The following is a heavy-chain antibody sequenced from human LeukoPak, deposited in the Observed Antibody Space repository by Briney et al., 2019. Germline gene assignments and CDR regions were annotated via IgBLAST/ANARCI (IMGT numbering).Heavy chain of an antibody. V-gene: IGHV4-4*07. D-gene: IGHD3-16*01. J-gene: IGHJ4*02. CDR1: GGSISSYY. CDR2: IYTSGST. CDR3: ASTGGIHFDY. Sequence: DPSETLSLTCTVSGGSISSYYWSWIRQPAGKGLEWIGRIYTSGSTNYNPSLKSRVTISVDKSKNQFSLKLSSVTAADTAVYYCASTGGIHFDYWGQGTLVTVSS.